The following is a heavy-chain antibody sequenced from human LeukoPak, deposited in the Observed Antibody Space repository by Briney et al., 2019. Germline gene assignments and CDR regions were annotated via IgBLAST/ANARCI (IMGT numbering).Heavy chain of an antibody. CDR3: ARDRRYDSSGHWYFDL. CDR2: IYYSGST. J-gene: IGHJ2*01. D-gene: IGHD3-22*01. Sequence: PSETLSLTCTVSGGSISSGGYYWSWIRQHPGKGLEWNGYIYYSGSTYYNPSLKSRVTISVDTSKNQFSLKLSSVTAADTAVYYCARDRRYDSSGHWYFDLWGRGTLVTVSS. CDR1: GGSISSGGYY. V-gene: IGHV4-31*03.